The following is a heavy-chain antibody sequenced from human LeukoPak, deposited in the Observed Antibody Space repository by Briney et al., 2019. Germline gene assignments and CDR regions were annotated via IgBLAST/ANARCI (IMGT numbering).Heavy chain of an antibody. CDR3: VTDYSNYGWFDP. Sequence: ASVKVSCKVSGYTLTELSMHWVRQAPGKGLEWMGGFDPEDGETIYAQKFQGRVTMTEDTSTDTAYMELSSLRSEDTAVYYCVTDYSNYGWFDPWGQGTLVTVSS. V-gene: IGHV1-24*01. D-gene: IGHD4-11*01. CDR2: FDPEDGET. CDR1: GYTLTELS. J-gene: IGHJ5*02.